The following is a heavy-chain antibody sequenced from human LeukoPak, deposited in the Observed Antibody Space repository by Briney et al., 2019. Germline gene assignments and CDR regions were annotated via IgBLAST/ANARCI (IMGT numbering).Heavy chain of an antibody. J-gene: IGHJ3*02. V-gene: IGHV3-30*02. CDR2: IRYDGSNK. D-gene: IGHD2-2*01. CDR3: ARVRPIIVVVPAATYGLDAFDI. Sequence: GGSLRLSCAASGFTFSSYGMHWVRQAPGKGLEWVAFIRYDGSNKYYADSVKGRFAISRDNSKNSLYLQMNSLRAEDTAVYYCARVRPIIVVVPAATYGLDAFDIWGQGTMVTVSS. CDR1: GFTFSSYG.